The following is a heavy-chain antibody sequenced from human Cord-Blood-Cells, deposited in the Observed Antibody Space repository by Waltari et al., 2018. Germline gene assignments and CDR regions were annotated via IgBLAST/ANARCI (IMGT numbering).Heavy chain of an antibody. CDR3: AREDNGYFDY. V-gene: IGHV3-30*04. Sequence: QVQLVESGGGVVQPGRSLRLSCAASGSTFSRYAMHWVRQAPGKGLEWVAVISYDGSNKYYADSVKGRFTISRDNSKNTLYLQMNSLRAEDTAVYYCAREDNGYFDYWGQGTLVTVSS. J-gene: IGHJ4*02. D-gene: IGHD2-8*01. CDR2: ISYDGSNK. CDR1: GSTFSRYA.